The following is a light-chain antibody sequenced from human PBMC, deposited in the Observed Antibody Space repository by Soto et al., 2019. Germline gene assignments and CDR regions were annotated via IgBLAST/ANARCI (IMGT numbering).Light chain of an antibody. CDR1: QSINTN. V-gene: IGKV3-15*01. Sequence: EIVMTQSPATLSVSPWERATFSCRASQSINTNLAWFQLKPGQAPRLLIYGASIRATGIPTRFSGSGSGTEFTLTISSLQSEDFAVYYCQHYNNWPPWTFGQGTKVDIK. J-gene: IGKJ1*01. CDR3: QHYNNWPPWT. CDR2: GAS.